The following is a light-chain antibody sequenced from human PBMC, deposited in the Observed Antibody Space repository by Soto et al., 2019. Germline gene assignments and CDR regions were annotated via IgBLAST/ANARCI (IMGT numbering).Light chain of an antibody. Sequence: DIQMTQSPSTLSASVGDRVTITCRASQSISSWLAWYQQKPGKAPKLLIYKASSLESGVPSRFSGSGSGTEFTLTISSMHPDDFATYYCQQYNSYPVGFGQGTKVEIK. CDR1: QSISSW. J-gene: IGKJ1*01. CDR2: KAS. V-gene: IGKV1-5*03. CDR3: QQYNSYPVG.